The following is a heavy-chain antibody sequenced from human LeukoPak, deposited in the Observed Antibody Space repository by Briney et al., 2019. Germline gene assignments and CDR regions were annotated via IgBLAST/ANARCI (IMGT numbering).Heavy chain of an antibody. D-gene: IGHD5-18*01. V-gene: IGHV4-31*03. CDR1: GGSISSGGYY. CDR2: ISYSGST. CDR3: ARVRGYSYGELDY. Sequence: SETLPLTCTVSGGSISSGGYYWSWIRQHPGKGLEWIGYISYSGSTYYNPSLNSRVTISVGTSKSQFSLKLSSVTAADTAVYYCARVRGYSYGELDYWGQGTLVTVSS. J-gene: IGHJ4*02.